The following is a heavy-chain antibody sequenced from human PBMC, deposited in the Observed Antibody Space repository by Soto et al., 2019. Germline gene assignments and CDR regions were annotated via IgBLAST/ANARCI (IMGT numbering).Heavy chain of an antibody. D-gene: IGHD5-18*01. Sequence: QVQLVESGGGVVQPGRSLRLSCAASGFTFSSYAMHWVRQAPGKGLEWGAVISYDGSNKYYADSVKGRFTISRDNSKNTLYLQMNSLRAEDTAVYYCARGWTAMGRWAFDYWGQGTLVTVSS. V-gene: IGHV3-30-3*01. CDR3: ARGWTAMGRWAFDY. CDR1: GFTFSSYA. J-gene: IGHJ4*02. CDR2: ISYDGSNK.